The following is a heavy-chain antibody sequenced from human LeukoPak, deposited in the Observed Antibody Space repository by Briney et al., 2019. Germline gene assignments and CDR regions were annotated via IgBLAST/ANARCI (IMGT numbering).Heavy chain of an antibody. J-gene: IGHJ4*02. D-gene: IGHD3-22*01. Sequence: SETLSLTCTVSGGSISSHYWSWIRQPPGKGLEWIGYIYYSGSTNYNPSLKSRVTISVDTSKNQFSLKLSSVTAADTAAYYCARAGGYYDSSGYDYFDYWGQGTLVTVSS. V-gene: IGHV4-59*11. CDR1: GGSISSHY. CDR3: ARAGGYYDSSGYDYFDY. CDR2: IYYSGST.